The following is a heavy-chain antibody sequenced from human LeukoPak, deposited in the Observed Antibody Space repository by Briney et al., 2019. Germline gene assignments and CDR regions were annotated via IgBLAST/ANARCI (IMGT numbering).Heavy chain of an antibody. V-gene: IGHV3-23*01. D-gene: IGHD6-13*01. CDR1: GFTFSSYA. CDR2: ISGSGGST. Sequence: GGSLRLSCAASGFTFSSYAMSWVRQAPGKGLEWVLAISGSGGSTYYADSVKGRFTISRDNSKNTLYLQMNSLRAEDTAVYYCAKGVGSSWDNWFDPWGQGTLVTVSS. CDR3: AKGVGSSWDNWFDP. J-gene: IGHJ5*02.